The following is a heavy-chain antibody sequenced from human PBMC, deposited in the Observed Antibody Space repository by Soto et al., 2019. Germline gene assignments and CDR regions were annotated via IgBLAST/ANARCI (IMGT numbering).Heavy chain of an antibody. J-gene: IGHJ3*02. V-gene: IGHV1-46*03. D-gene: IGHD3-22*01. Sequence: WASVQVSCQASGDTFSFYTINWVRQAPGLGLEWMGRVNPSGGSTSYAQKFQGRVTMTRDTSTSTVYMELSSLRSEDTAVYYCARAYTSGYYAFDIWGQGTMVTVS. CDR2: VNPSGGST. CDR3: ARAYTSGYYAFDI. CDR1: GDTFSFYT.